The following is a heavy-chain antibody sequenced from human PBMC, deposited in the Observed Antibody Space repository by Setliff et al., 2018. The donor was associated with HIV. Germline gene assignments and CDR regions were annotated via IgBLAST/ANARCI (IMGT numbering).Heavy chain of an antibody. CDR3: AKSGFGVVALGINNYFDP. CDR2: ILSTGERT. D-gene: IGHD3-10*01. Sequence: PGGSLRLSCAASGFTFSNYAMSWVRQAPGEGLEWVSAILSTGERTFYADSVKGRFTISRDNSKSTLYLQLNSLRAEDTAVYHCAKSGFGVVALGINNYFDPWGQGTLVTVSS. J-gene: IGHJ5*02. CDR1: GFTFSNYA. V-gene: IGHV3-23*01.